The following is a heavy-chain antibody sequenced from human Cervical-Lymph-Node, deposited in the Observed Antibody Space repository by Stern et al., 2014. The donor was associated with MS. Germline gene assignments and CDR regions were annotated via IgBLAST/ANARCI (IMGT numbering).Heavy chain of an antibody. CDR2: IWYDGSNK. D-gene: IGHD2-15*01. V-gene: IGHV3-33*01. CDR3: ARDHHYLLGYCSGGSCYPFDY. CDR1: GFTLSSYG. Sequence: VQLVESGGGVVQPGRSLRLSCAASGFTLSSYGMHWVRQAPGKGLEWVAVIWYDGSNKYYADSVKGRFTISRDNSKNTLYLQMNSLRAEDTAVYYCARDHHYLLGYCSGGSCYPFDYWGQGTLVTVSS. J-gene: IGHJ4*02.